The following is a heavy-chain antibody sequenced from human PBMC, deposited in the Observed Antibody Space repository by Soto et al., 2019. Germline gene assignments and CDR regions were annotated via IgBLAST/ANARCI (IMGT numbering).Heavy chain of an antibody. J-gene: IGHJ6*02. V-gene: IGHV3-33*01. CDR2: IRSDGTNK. Sequence: QVQLVESGGGVVQPGRSLRLSCTASGFTFSIYGMHWVRQAPGKGLEWVAVIRSDGTNKYYAASVKGRFTLSRDNFKNTLYLQMDSLRAEDTAMYYCARGLNGGDVWGQGTTVTVCS. CDR1: GFTFSIYG. CDR3: ARGLNGGDV.